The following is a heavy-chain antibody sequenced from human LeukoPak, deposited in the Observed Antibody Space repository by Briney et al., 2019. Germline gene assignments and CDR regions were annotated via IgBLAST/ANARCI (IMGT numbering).Heavy chain of an antibody. CDR2: IRYDGSNK. J-gene: IGHJ1*01. CDR1: GFTFSSYG. Sequence: GGSLRLSCAASGFTFSSYGMHWVRQAPGKGLEWVAFIRYDGSNKYYADSVKGRFTISRDNSKNTLYLQMNSLRAEDTAVYYCAKDYGDYKYFQHWGQGTLVTVSS. V-gene: IGHV3-30*02. D-gene: IGHD4-17*01. CDR3: AKDYGDYKYFQH.